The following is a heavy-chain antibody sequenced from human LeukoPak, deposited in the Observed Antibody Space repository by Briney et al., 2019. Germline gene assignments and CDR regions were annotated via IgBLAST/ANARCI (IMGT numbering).Heavy chain of an antibody. Sequence: ASETLSLTCTVSGGSISSALYHWGWIRQPPGKNLEWLGSVYYTGSTHNNPSLKSRVTISVDTSKNQFSLNLSSVTAADTAVYYCARQEIGLRSFDPWGQGTLVTVSS. CDR2: VYYTGST. CDR3: ARQEIGLRSFDP. CDR1: GGSISSALYH. V-gene: IGHV4-39*01. J-gene: IGHJ5*02. D-gene: IGHD3/OR15-3a*01.